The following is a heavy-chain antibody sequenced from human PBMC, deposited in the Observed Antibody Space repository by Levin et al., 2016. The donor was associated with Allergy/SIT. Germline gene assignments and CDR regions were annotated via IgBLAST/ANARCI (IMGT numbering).Heavy chain of an antibody. D-gene: IGHD3-10*01. Sequence: GESLKISCAASGFTFSSYAMSWVRQAPGKGLEWVSAISGSGGSTYYADSVKGRFTISRDNSKNTLYLQMNSLRAEDTAVYYCAKQGLWFGELLPFDYWGQGTLVTVSS. J-gene: IGHJ4*02. CDR1: GFTFSSYA. CDR2: ISGSGGST. CDR3: AKQGLWFGELLPFDY. V-gene: IGHV3-23*01.